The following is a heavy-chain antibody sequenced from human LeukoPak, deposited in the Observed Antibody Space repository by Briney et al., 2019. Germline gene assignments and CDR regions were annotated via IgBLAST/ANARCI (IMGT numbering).Heavy chain of an antibody. V-gene: IGHV3-21*01. CDR2: ISSSSSYI. CDR3: ARGYYGSGSYSGTNFDY. CDR1: GFTFNSYN. D-gene: IGHD3-10*01. Sequence: PGGSLRLSCAVSGFTFNSYNMNWVRQAPGKGLEWVSSISSSSSYIYYADSVKGRFTISRDNAKNSLYLQMNSLRAEDTAVYYCARGYYGSGSYSGTNFDYWGQGTLVTVSS. J-gene: IGHJ4*02.